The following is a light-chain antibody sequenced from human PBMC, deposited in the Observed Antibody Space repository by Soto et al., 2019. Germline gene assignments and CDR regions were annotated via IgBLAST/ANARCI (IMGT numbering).Light chain of an antibody. Sequence: EIVLTQSPGTLSLSPGERATLSCRASQSVSSMYLAWYQQKPGQAPRLLIYGASSRATGIPDRFSGSGSGTAFSLPISRLEPEDFAVYYCQQYGSSSWTFGQGTKVEIK. V-gene: IGKV3-20*01. J-gene: IGKJ1*01. CDR1: QSVSSMY. CDR2: GAS. CDR3: QQYGSSSWT.